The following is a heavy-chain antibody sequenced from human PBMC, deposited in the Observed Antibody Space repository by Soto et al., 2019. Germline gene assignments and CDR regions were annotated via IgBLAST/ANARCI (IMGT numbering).Heavy chain of an antibody. D-gene: IGHD3-22*01. V-gene: IGHV1-69*01. CDR2: IIPIFGTA. CDR1: GGTFSSYA. J-gene: IGHJ3*02. CDR3: AREYDSSGRKPQDAFDI. Sequence: QVQLVQSGAEVKKPGSSVKVSCKASGGTFSSYAISWVRQAPGQGLEWMGGIIPIFGTANYAQKFQGRVTITADESTSTAYMELSSLGSEDTAVYYCAREYDSSGRKPQDAFDIWGQGTMVTVSS.